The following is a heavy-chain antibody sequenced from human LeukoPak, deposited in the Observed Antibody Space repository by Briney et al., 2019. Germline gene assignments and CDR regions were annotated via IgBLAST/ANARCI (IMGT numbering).Heavy chain of an antibody. D-gene: IGHD1-26*01. CDR1: GGSFSGYY. CDR2: INHSGST. Sequence: SETLSLTCAVYGGSFSGYYWSWIRQPPGKGLEWIGEINHSGSTNYNPSLKSRVTISVDTSKNQFSLKLSSVTAADTAVYYCARLLRGSYPPHFDYWGQGTLVTVSS. CDR3: ARLLRGSYPPHFDY. J-gene: IGHJ4*02. V-gene: IGHV4-34*01.